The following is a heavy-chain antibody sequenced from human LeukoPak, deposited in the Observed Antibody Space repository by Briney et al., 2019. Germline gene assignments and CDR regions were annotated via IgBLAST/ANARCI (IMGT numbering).Heavy chain of an antibody. CDR1: GFTFSSYA. CDR2: ISSNGGST. CDR3: AASGSSYDY. V-gene: IGHV3-64*01. D-gene: IGHD1-26*01. J-gene: IGHJ4*02. Sequence: PGGSLRLSGAASGFTFSSYAMHWVRQAPGKGLEYVSAISSNGGSTYYANSVKGRFTISRDNSKNTLYLQMGSLRAEDMAVYYCAASGSSYDYWGQGTLVTVSS.